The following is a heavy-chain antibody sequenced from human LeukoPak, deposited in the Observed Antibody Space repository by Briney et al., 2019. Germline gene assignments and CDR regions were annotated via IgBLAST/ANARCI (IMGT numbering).Heavy chain of an antibody. D-gene: IGHD6-13*01. CDR3: ARGIEIAAAWFDY. Sequence: SETLSLTCAVYGGSFSGYYWSWIRQPPGKGLEWIGEINHSGSTNYNPSLKSRVTISVDTSKNQFSLKLSSVTAADTAVYYCARGIEIAAAWFDYWGQGTLVTVSS. V-gene: IGHV4-34*01. CDR1: GGSFSGYY. J-gene: IGHJ5*01. CDR2: INHSGST.